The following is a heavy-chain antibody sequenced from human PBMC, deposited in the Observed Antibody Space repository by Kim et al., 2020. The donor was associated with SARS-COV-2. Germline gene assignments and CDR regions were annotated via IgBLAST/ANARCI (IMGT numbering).Heavy chain of an antibody. CDR2: INHSGST. Sequence: SETLSLTCAVYGGSFSGYYWSWIRQPPGKGLEWIGEINHSGSTNYNPSLKSRVTISVDTSKNQFSLKLSSVTAADTAVYNCARPRGVTARKRDAYYYYGMDVWGQGTTVTVSS. CDR3: ARPRGVTARKRDAYYYYGMDV. J-gene: IGHJ6*02. CDR1: GGSFSGYY. D-gene: IGHD2-21*02. V-gene: IGHV4-34*01.